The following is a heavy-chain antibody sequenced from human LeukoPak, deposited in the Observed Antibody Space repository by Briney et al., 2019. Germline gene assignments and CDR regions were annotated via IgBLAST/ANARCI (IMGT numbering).Heavy chain of an antibody. Sequence: SETLSLTCAVYGGPFSGYYWSWIRQPPGKGLEWIGEINHSGSTNYNPSLKSRVTISVDTSKNQFSLKLSSVTAADTAVYYCARLGSSGWYYWGQGTLVTVSS. CDR2: INHSGST. CDR1: GGPFSGYY. D-gene: IGHD6-19*01. J-gene: IGHJ4*02. CDR3: ARLGSSGWYY. V-gene: IGHV4-34*01.